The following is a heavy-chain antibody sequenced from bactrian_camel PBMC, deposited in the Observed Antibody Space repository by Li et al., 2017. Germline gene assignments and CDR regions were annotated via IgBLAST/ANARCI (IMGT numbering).Heavy chain of an antibody. Sequence: HVQLVESGGDSVEAGGSLRLSCAASGGTRSSICMGWFRQRPGNQREEVATIWTGGGSPHYPDSVTGRFTITQDNAKNTVYLLMNSAKPEDTAAYYCAVDDTTRGEKTGGTCPTSWLGYNYWGQGTQVTVS. J-gene: IGHJ4*01. V-gene: IGHV3S53*01. D-gene: IGHD7*01. CDR2: IWTGGGSP. CDR1: GGTRSSIC. CDR3: AVDDTTRGEKTGGTCPTSWLGYNY.